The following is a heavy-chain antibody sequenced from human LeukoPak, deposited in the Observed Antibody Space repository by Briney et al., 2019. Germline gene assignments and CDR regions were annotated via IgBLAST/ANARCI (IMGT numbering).Heavy chain of an antibody. CDR1: GGSMSSNSYY. V-gene: IGHV4-39*01. CDR2: LYNSVST. D-gene: IGHD3-10*01. Sequence: SETLSLTCSVSGGSMSSNSYYYYWGWIRRPPGKGLEWLGSLYNSVSTYYNPSHKSRLTMSVDTSKNQFSLRLTSVTAADTAVYYCARNNSMVRGALDYWGQGIMVTVSS. CDR3: ARNNSMVRGALDY. J-gene: IGHJ4*01.